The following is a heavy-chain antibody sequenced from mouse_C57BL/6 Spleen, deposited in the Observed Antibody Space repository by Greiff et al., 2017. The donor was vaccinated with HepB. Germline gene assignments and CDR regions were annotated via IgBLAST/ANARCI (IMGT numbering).Heavy chain of an antibody. CDR3: ARGNYYAMDY. V-gene: IGHV1-64*01. J-gene: IGHJ4*01. Sequence: QVQLQQPGAELVKPGASVKLSCKASGYTFTSYWMHWVKQRPGQGLEWIGMIHPNSGSTNYNETFKSKATLTVDKSSSPAYMQLSRLTSEDSAVYYCARGNYYAMDYWGQGTSVTVSS. CDR2: IHPNSGST. CDR1: GYTFTSYW.